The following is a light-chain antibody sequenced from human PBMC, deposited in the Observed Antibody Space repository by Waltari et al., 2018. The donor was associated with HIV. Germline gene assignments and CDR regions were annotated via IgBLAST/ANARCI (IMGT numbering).Light chain of an antibody. J-gene: IGLJ2*01. CDR2: EGI. CDR3: SSYGGSSNWL. V-gene: IGLV2-23*01. Sequence: QSALTQPASVSGSPGQSITISCTGTSSDIGNYNLFSWYQQHPGKAPKLIMYEGIKRPSGVSNLIAGSKSANTASLTIAGLQAEDEADYFCSSYGGSSNWLFGGGTKLTVL. CDR1: SSDIGNYNL.